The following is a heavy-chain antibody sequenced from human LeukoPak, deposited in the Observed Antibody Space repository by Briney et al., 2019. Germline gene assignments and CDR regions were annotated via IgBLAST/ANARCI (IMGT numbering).Heavy chain of an antibody. J-gene: IGHJ4*02. D-gene: IGHD2-15*01. CDR2: ISSSSYI. CDR3: ARDRRYCSGGSCQLLGIDC. CDR1: GFTFSSYS. V-gene: IGHV3-21*01. Sequence: SGGSLRLSCAASGFTFSSYSMNWVRQAPGKGLEWVSSISSSSYIYYADSVKGRFTISRDNAKNSLYLQMNSLRAEDTAVYYCARDRRYCSGGSCQLLGIDCWGQGTLVTVSS.